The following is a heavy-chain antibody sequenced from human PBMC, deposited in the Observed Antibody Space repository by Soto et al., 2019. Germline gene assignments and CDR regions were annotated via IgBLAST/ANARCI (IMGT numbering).Heavy chain of an antibody. V-gene: IGHV3-23*01. J-gene: IGHJ4*02. Sequence: GGSLRLSCAASGFTFSILAMGWVRQAPGKGLEWVSVIDYSGGTTYYTDSVKGRFIISRDNSKKMLYLQMNSLRAEDTAVYYCAKDATRTSGWYYFDYWGQGAMVIVSS. CDR3: AKDATRTSGWYYFDY. CDR1: GFTFSILA. D-gene: IGHD6-19*01. CDR2: IDYSGGTT.